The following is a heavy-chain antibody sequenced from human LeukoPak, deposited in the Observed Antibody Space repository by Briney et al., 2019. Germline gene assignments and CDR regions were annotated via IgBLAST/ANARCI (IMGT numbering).Heavy chain of an antibody. Sequence: GGSLRLSCVASGLTFSSYWMSWVRQAPGKGLEWVANIKQDGSEKYYVDSVKGRFTISRDNAKNSLYLQMNSLRAEDTAVYYCARGYGDLYYWGQGTLVTVSS. V-gene: IGHV3-7*01. D-gene: IGHD4-17*01. J-gene: IGHJ4*02. CDR3: ARGYGDLYY. CDR2: IKQDGSEK. CDR1: GLTFSSYW.